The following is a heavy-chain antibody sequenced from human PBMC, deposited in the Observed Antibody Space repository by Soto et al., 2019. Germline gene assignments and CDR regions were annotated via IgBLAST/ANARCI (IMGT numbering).Heavy chain of an antibody. V-gene: IGHV2-26*01. CDR1: GFSLSNAMVG. CDR3: ARICQYAYDFDY. J-gene: IGHJ4*02. CDR2: ILSRGEK. Sequence: KESGPVLVKPTETLTLTCTVSGFSLSNAMVGVSWIRQSPGKALEWLAHILSRGEKSYSTSLKSRVTISKDTSRSQVVLTMTRMDPVDTATYYCARICQYAYDFDYWGQGTLVTVSS. D-gene: IGHD2-2*01.